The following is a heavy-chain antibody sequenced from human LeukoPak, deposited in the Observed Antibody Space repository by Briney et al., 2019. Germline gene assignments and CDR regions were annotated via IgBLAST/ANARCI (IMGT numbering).Heavy chain of an antibody. D-gene: IGHD6-6*01. CDR1: GYSFTSYW. Sequence: HGESLKISCKGSGYSFTSYWIGWVRQMPGKGLEWMGIIYPGDSDTRYSPSFQGQVTISADKSISTAYLQWSSLKASDTAMYYCARHISSIAAPRGLDPWGQGTLVTVSS. CDR2: IYPGDSDT. V-gene: IGHV5-51*01. CDR3: ARHISSIAAPRGLDP. J-gene: IGHJ5*02.